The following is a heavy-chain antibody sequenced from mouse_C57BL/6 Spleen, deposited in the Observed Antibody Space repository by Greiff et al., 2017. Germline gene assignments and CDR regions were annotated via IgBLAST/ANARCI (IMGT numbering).Heavy chain of an antibody. CDR3: ARRIHYGMDY. J-gene: IGHJ4*01. CDR2: INPNNGGT. CDR1: GYTFTDYN. V-gene: IGHV1-22*01. D-gene: IGHD5-2*01. Sequence: EVKLVESGPELVKPGASVKMSCKASGYTFTDYNMHWVKQSHGKSLEWIGYINPNNGGTSYNQKFKGKATLTVNKSSSTAYMELRSLTSEDSAVYYCARRIHYGMDYWGQGTSVTVSS.